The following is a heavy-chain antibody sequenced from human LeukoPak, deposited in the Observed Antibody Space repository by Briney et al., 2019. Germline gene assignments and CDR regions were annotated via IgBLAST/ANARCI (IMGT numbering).Heavy chain of an antibody. J-gene: IGHJ3*01. CDR2: ITSGGAP. V-gene: IGHV3-23*01. CDR3: ARDPNGDYIGAFEF. D-gene: IGHD4-17*01. CDR1: GFTFSAYA. Sequence: GGSLRLSCAASGFTFSAYAVMWVRQAPGQGLEWVSAITSGGAPRYADSVKGRFTISRDNSKNMLYLQMNSLRAGDTARYFCARDPNGDYIGAFEFWGQGTGSPSLQ.